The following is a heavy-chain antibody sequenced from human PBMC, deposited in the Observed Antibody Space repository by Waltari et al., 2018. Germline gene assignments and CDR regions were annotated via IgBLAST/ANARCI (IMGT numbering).Heavy chain of an antibody. J-gene: IGHJ4*02. CDR1: GGTLRSYA. D-gene: IGHD6-13*01. CDR2: IIPIFGTA. Sequence: QVQLVQSGAEVKKPGSSVKVSCKASGGTLRSYAISWGRQAPGQGLEWMGGIIPIFGTANYAQKFQGRVTITADESTSTAYMELSSLRSEDTAVYYCARGPEQQLVPLDYWGQGTLVTVSS. V-gene: IGHV1-69*12. CDR3: ARGPEQQLVPLDY.